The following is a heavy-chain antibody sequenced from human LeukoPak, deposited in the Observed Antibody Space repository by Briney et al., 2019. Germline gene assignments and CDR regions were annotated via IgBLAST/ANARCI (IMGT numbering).Heavy chain of an antibody. D-gene: IGHD2-15*01. CDR3: ARECSGGSCYSGYFDY. J-gene: IGHJ4*02. V-gene: IGHV3-21*01. CDR1: GFTFSSYS. Sequence: GGSLRLSCAASGFTFSSYSMNWVRQAPGKGLEWVSSISSSSSCIYYADSVKGRFTISRDNAKNSLYLQMNSLRAEDTAVYYCARECSGGSCYSGYFDYWGQGTLVTVSS. CDR2: ISSSSSCI.